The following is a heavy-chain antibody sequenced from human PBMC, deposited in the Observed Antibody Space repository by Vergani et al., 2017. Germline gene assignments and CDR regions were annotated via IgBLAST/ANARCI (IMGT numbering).Heavy chain of an antibody. CDR2: ISGSGVSA. J-gene: IGHJ4*02. V-gene: IGHV3-23*01. CDR1: EFTFSNYA. Sequence: EVQLLESGGGLVQPGGSLRLTCAASEFTFSNYAMNWVRQAPGKGLEWVSGISGSGVSAYYTDSVKVRFTISRDNSKKTLSLQMRSLRADDTAVYYCAKDGRENSDYGYFDYWGQGTLVTVSS. D-gene: IGHD4-17*01. CDR3: AKDGRENSDYGYFDY.